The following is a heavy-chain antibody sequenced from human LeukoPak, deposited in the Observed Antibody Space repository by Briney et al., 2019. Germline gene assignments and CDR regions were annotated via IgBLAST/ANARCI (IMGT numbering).Heavy chain of an antibody. CDR3: ARGVWFGELGY. D-gene: IGHD3-10*01. J-gene: IGHJ4*02. V-gene: IGHV1-8*02. CDR1: GYAFTGYY. CDR2: MNPNSGNT. Sequence: ASVKVSCKASGYAFTGYYMHWVRQAPGQGLEWMGWMNPNSGNTGYAQKFQGRVTMTRNTSISTAYMELSSLRSEDTAVYYCARGVWFGELGYWGQGTLVTVSS.